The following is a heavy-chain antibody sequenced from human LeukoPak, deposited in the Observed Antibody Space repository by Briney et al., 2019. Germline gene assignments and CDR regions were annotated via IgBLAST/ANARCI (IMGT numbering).Heavy chain of an antibody. CDR3: ARDIYSSSGWFEGFQH. V-gene: IGHV3-11*06. D-gene: IGHD6-19*01. CDR2: ISSSSSYT. J-gene: IGHJ1*01. CDR1: GFTFSDYY. Sequence: PGGSLRLSCAASGFTFSDYYMSWIRQAPGQGLEWVSYISSSSSYTNYADSVKGRFTISRDNAKKSLYLQMNSLRDEDTAVYYCARDIYSSSGWFEGFQHWGQGTLVTVSS.